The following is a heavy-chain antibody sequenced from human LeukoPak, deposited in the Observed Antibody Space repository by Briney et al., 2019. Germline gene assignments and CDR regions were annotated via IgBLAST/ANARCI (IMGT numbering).Heavy chain of an antibody. Sequence: GGSLRLSCAASGFTFSSYGMYWVRQAPGKGLEWVAFIRYDGSNKKYADSVKGRFTISRDNSKNTLYLQMNSLRAEDTAVYYCAKIASAMGKGNNDYYYYYMDVWGKGTTVTISS. CDR2: IRYDGSNK. CDR3: AKIASAMGKGNNDYYYYYMDV. D-gene: IGHD1/OR15-1a*01. J-gene: IGHJ6*03. CDR1: GFTFSSYG. V-gene: IGHV3-30*02.